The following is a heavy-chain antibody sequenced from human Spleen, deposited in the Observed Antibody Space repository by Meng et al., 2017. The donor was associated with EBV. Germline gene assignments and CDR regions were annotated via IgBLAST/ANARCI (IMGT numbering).Heavy chain of an antibody. Sequence: WEAGLLKPSQRPSPTGAFYTCVLIGYSWDWIRQPPGKGLEWIWEINHSGSTNYNPSLKNRVTISVDTSKNQFSLKLNSVTAADTAVYYCARWAGGVCFYCDYWGQGTLVTVSS. V-gene: IGHV4-34*01. J-gene: IGHJ4*02. CDR2: INHSGST. D-gene: IGHD2-8*02. CDR1: TCVLIGYS. CDR3: ARWAGGVCFYCDY.